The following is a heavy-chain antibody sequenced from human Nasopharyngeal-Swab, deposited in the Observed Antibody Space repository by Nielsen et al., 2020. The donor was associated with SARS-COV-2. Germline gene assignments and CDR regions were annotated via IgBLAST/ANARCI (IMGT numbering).Heavy chain of an antibody. CDR2: ISASGGST. CDR1: GFTFNIYA. J-gene: IGHJ3*02. CDR3: AKDDVVRGDAFDI. Sequence: GESLKISCIASGFTFNIYAMAWVRRTPGRGLQRVSGISASGGSTYYTDSVKGCFAVSRDNSRNTLYLQMHSLRVEDTALYYCAKDDVVRGDAFDIWGQGTMVTVSS. D-gene: IGHD3-10*01. V-gene: IGHV3-23*01.